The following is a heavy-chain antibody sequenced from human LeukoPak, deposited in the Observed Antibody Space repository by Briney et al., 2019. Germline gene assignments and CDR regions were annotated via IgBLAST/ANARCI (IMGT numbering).Heavy chain of an antibody. CDR1: GGSISSYY. V-gene: IGHV4-59*01. CDR2: IYYSGST. D-gene: IGHD1-26*01. Sequence: PSETLSLTCTVSGGSISSYYWSWIRQPPGKGLEWIGYIYYSGSTNYNPSLKSRVTISVDTSKNQFSLKLSSVTAADTAVYYCARGIVGASGFYYYYGMDVWGQGTLVTVSS. J-gene: IGHJ6*02. CDR3: ARGIVGASGFYYYYGMDV.